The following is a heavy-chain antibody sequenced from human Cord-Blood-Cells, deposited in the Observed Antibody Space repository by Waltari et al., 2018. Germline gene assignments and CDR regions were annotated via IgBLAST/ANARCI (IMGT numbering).Heavy chain of an antibody. CDR3: AKDLDHSSSSAFDI. D-gene: IGHD6-6*01. V-gene: IGHV3-43D*04. CDR1: GLTFDNYE. J-gene: IGHJ3*02. Sequence: EVQLVESGGVVVQPGGYHRHSCAASGLTFDNYEMHRFRQAPGKGLERVSLISWDGGSTYYADSVKGRFTISRDNSKNSLYLQMNSLRAEDTALYYCAKDLDHSSSSAFDIWGQGTMVTVSS. CDR2: ISWDGGST.